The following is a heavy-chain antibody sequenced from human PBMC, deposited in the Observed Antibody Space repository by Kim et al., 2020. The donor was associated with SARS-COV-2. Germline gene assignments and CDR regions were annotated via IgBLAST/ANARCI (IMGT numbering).Heavy chain of an antibody. CDR3: ARSVRLAY. D-gene: IGHD3-10*02. J-gene: IGHJ4*02. CDR2: SGGT. V-gene: IGHV4-34*13. Sequence: SGGTNYNASLKSRVTISVDRTKNQFSLKLSSVTAADTAVYYCARSVRLAYWGQGTLVTVSS.